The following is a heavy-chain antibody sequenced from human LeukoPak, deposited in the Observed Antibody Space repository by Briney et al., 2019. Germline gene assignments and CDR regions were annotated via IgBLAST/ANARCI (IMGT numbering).Heavy chain of an antibody. Sequence: PGESLKISCKGSGYRFTTYWIGWAPQMPGKGLEGMEIFYPGDSDTRNSPPFQGQVTISADKPISTAYLQWSSRKASDSAMFYCTRRGLWGSGPGYWGEGTLVTVSS. J-gene: IGHJ4*02. CDR3: TRRGLWGSGPGY. D-gene: IGHD2-15*01. CDR1: GYRFTTYW. V-gene: IGHV5-51*04. CDR2: FYPGDSDT.